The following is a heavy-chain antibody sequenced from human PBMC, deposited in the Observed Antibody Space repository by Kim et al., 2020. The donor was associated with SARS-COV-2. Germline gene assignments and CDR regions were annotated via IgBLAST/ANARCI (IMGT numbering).Heavy chain of an antibody. CDR3: ARGMAAAGRVTWFDP. D-gene: IGHD6-13*01. V-gene: IGHV1-18*01. Sequence: RKPQGRVTMTTDTSTSTAYMELRSLRSDDTAVYYCARGMAAAGRVTWFDPWGQGTLVTVSS. J-gene: IGHJ5*02.